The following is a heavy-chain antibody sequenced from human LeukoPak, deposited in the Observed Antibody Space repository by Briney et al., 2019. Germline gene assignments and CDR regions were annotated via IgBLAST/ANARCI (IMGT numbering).Heavy chain of an antibody. CDR3: ARVSMLVYFDY. V-gene: IGHV3-48*03. D-gene: IGHD6-13*01. J-gene: IGHJ4*02. CDR2: ISSSGSTM. Sequence: PGGSLRLSCAASGFTFSSYEMNWVRQAPGKGLEWVSYISSSGSTMYYADSVKGRFTISRDNAKNSLFLLMNSLRAEDTAVYYCARVSMLVYFDYWGQGALVTVSS. CDR1: GFTFSSYE.